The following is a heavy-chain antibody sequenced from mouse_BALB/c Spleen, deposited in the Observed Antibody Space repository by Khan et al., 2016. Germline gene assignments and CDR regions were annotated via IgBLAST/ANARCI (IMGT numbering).Heavy chain of an antibody. CDR1: GYSFTRYW. CDR2: IHPSDSES. D-gene: IGHD2-1*01. Sequence: QVQLQQPGTELVRPGASVKLSCKASGYSFTRYWMNWVKQRPGQGLEWIGMIHPSDSESRLNQKFKDKATLTVDNSSSIAYMQLSSTTSEDSAVYYCTRSAYGNHPYCAMDYWGRGTSVTVSS. CDR3: TRSAYGNHPYCAMDY. V-gene: IGHV1-61*01. J-gene: IGHJ4*01.